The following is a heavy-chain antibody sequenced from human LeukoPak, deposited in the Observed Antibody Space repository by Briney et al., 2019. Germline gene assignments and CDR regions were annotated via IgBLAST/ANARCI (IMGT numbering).Heavy chain of an antibody. D-gene: IGHD1-26*01. CDR3: ATDDIVGATPLDY. CDR2: FDPEDGET. J-gene: IGHJ4*02. Sequence: GGSVKVSCKVSGYTLTELSMHWVRQAPGKGLEWMGGFDPEDGETIYAQKFQGRVTMTEDTSTDTAYMELSSLRSEDTAVYYCATDDIVGATPLDYWGQGTLVTVSS. CDR1: GYTLTELS. V-gene: IGHV1-24*01.